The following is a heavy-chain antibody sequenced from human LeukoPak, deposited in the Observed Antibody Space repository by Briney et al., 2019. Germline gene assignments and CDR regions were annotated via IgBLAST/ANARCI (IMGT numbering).Heavy chain of an antibody. CDR2: IYYSGST. CDR3: ATMHSSAWYSY. Sequence: SETLSLTCTVSGASVSSGSYYWSWIRQPPGKGLEWIGYIYYSGSTNYKSSLKSRVTISVDTSKNQFSLKLSSVTAADTAVYYCATMHSSAWYSYWGQGTLVTVSS. J-gene: IGHJ4*02. CDR1: GASVSSGSYY. V-gene: IGHV4-61*01. D-gene: IGHD6-19*01.